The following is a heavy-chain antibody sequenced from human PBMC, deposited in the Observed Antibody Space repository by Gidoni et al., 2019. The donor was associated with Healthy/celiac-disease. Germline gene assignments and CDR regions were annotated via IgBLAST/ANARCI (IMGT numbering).Heavy chain of an antibody. Sequence: ELQLVEPGGGLVQPGGSLRLSCAASGFTFSSYWMSGVRQAPGKGLEWVANIKQDGSEKYYVDSVKGRFTISRDNAKNSLYLQMNSLRAEDTAVYYCARVRMDEYVEMAQDYWGQGTLVTVSS. CDR3: ARVRMDEYVEMAQDY. J-gene: IGHJ4*02. V-gene: IGHV3-7*03. CDR1: GFTFSSYW. CDR2: IKQDGSEK. D-gene: IGHD3-16*01.